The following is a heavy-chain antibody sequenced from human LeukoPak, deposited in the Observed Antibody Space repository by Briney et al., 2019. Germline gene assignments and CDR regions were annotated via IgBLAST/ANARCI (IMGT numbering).Heavy chain of an antibody. D-gene: IGHD6-19*01. Sequence: GGSLRLSCAASGFTFSSYAMSWVRQAPGKGLEWVSYISSSGSTIYYADSVKGRFTISRDNAKNSLYLQMNSLRAEDTAVYYCASSRNIAVAGTVYWGQGTLVTVSS. CDR1: GFTFSSYA. V-gene: IGHV3-48*04. J-gene: IGHJ4*02. CDR3: ASSRNIAVAGTVY. CDR2: ISSSGSTI.